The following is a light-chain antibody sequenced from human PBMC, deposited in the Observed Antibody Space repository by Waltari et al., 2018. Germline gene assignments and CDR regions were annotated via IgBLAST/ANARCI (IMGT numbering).Light chain of an antibody. V-gene: IGKV1-5*03. CDR1: QSISSW. CDR2: KAS. J-gene: IGKJ1*01. Sequence: DIQMTQSPSTLSASVGDRVTITCRASQSISSWLAWYQQKPGKAPKLLIYKASSLESGVPSRFSGSGSGTEFTLTISSLQPDDFGTYYCQQYNSWTFGQGTKVEIK. CDR3: QQYNSWT.